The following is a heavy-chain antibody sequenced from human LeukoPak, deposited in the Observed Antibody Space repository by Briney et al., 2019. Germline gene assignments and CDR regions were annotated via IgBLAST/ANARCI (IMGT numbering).Heavy chain of an antibody. CDR1: GYTFASYG. CDR3: ARHMTYYYDSSGYVAFDI. Sequence: GASVKVSCNASGYTFASYGISWVRQAPGQGLEWMGWISAYNGNTNYAQKLQGRVTMTTDTSTSTAYMELRSLRSDDTAVYYCARHMTYYYDSSGYVAFDIWGQGTMVTVSS. V-gene: IGHV1-18*01. J-gene: IGHJ3*02. CDR2: ISAYNGNT. D-gene: IGHD3-22*01.